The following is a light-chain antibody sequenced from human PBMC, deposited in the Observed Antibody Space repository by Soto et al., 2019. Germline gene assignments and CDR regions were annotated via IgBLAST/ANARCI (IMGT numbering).Light chain of an antibody. CDR1: QTISSW. CDR3: QHYNSYSEA. Sequence: DIQMTQSPSTLSGSVGDRVTITCRASQTISSWLAWYQQKPGKAPKLLIYKASTLKSGVPSRFSGSGSGTEFTLTISRLHPDDFATYYCQHYNSYSEAFGHGTKMELK. CDR2: KAS. V-gene: IGKV1-5*03. J-gene: IGKJ1*01.